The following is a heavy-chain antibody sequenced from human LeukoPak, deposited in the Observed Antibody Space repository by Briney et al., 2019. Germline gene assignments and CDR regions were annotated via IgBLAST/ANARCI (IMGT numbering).Heavy chain of an antibody. D-gene: IGHD6-19*01. V-gene: IGHV3-20*04. CDR3: AKKLAGFDP. CDR2: INRNGDST. CDR1: GFTFDDYG. Sequence: GGSLRLSCAASGFTFDDYGMSWVRQGPGKGLEWVSAINRNGDSTGYADSVKGRFTISRDNSKNTLYLQMNSLRAEDTAIYYCAKKLAGFDPWGQGTLVTVSS. J-gene: IGHJ5*02.